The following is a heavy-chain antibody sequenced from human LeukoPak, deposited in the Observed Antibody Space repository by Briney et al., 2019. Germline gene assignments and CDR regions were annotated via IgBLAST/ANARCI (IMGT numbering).Heavy chain of an antibody. CDR2: ISYDGSDK. CDR3: ARDWGRRYSSGWYGDFDY. J-gene: IGHJ4*02. CDR1: GFTFSNYA. V-gene: IGHV3-30-3*01. Sequence: GRSLRLSCAASGFTFSNYAMHWVRQAPGKGLEWVAVISYDGSDKYYADSVKGRFTISRENSKNTLYLQMNSLRPEDTAVYNCARDWGRRYSSGWYGDFDYWGQGTLVTVSS. D-gene: IGHD6-19*01.